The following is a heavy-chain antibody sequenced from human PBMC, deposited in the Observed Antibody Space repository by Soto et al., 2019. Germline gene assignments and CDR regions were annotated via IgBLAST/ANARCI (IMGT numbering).Heavy chain of an antibody. V-gene: IGHV1-58*01. D-gene: IGHD4-17*01. CDR1: GFTFSKSS. Sequence: SVKVSCKTSGFTFSKSSVQWMRQARGQRLEWIGWVVVGSDNTRYAQNFQDRVTITRDMSTSTSYMELSSLTSEDTAVYFCAAEIDDYADLKHWGQGTPVTVSS. CDR3: AAEIDDYADLKH. J-gene: IGHJ4*02. CDR2: VVVGSDNT.